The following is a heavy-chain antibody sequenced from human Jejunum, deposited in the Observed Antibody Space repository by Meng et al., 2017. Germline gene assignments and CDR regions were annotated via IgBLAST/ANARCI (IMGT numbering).Heavy chain of an antibody. Sequence: LQESCPGLVEPSQTLSLTCTVSGGSFGSGGYYWSWIRQHPERGLEWIGYVYYSGSTYYNPSLKSRVAISVDTSKNQFSLKLSSVTAADTAVYYCASSIAAAVGYYFDYWGQGTLVTVSS. CDR2: VYYSGST. V-gene: IGHV4-31*03. CDR3: ASSIAAAVGYYFDY. D-gene: IGHD6-13*01. J-gene: IGHJ4*02. CDR1: GGSFGSGGYY.